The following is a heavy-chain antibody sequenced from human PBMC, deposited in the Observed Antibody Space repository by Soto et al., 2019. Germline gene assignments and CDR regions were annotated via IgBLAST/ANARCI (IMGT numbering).Heavy chain of an antibody. Sequence: EVQLVESGGGLVKPGGSLRLSCAASGFTFSSCSMNWFRQAPGKGLEWVSSISPSSTYIYYADSVKGRFTISRDNARDSLYLQMNSLGGEDTDVYFCARDGSGWSRDYWGQGTLVTVSS. CDR3: ARDGSGWSRDY. CDR1: GFTFSSCS. J-gene: IGHJ4*02. D-gene: IGHD6-19*01. V-gene: IGHV3-21*06. CDR2: ISPSSTYI.